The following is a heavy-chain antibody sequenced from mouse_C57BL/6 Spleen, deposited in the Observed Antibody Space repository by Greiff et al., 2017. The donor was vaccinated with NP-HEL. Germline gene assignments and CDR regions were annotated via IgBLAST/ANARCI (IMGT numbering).Heavy chain of an antibody. CDR1: GFSLTSYG. Sequence: VMLVESGPGLVQPSQSLSITCTVSGFSLTSYGVHWVRQSPGKGLEWLGGIWSGGSTDYNAAFISRLSISKDNSKSQVFFKMNSLQADDTAIYYCARESSNFLSWFAYWGQGTLVTVSA. V-gene: IGHV2-2*01. J-gene: IGHJ3*01. D-gene: IGHD2-5*01. CDR3: ARESSNFLSWFAY. CDR2: IWSGGST.